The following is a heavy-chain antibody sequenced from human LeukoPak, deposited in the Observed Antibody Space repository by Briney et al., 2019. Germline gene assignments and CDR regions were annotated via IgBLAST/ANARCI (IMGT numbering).Heavy chain of an antibody. CDR3: ASEGVVGPVAHFDY. CDR1: GFTFSNYA. J-gene: IGHJ4*02. Sequence: NPGESLRLSCAVSGFTFSNYAMNWIRQAPGKGLEWVSSIDVGSYTYYAGSVKGRFTISRDNAKNLLYLQMNSLRVEDTAVYYCASEGVVGPVAHFDYWGQGALVTVSS. CDR2: IDVGSYT. V-gene: IGHV3-21*01. D-gene: IGHD1-26*01.